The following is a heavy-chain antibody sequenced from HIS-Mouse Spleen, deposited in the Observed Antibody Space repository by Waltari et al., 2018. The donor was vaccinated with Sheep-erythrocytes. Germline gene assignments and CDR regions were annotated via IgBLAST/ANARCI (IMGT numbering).Heavy chain of an antibody. V-gene: IGHV4-39*07. CDR3: ARVGTMIVVVIDAFDI. D-gene: IGHD3-22*01. Sequence: QLQLQESGPGLVKPSETLSLTCTVSGGSISSSSYYWGWIRQPPGKGLEWIGSIYYSGSTYYNPSLKSRVTISVDTSKNQFSRKLSSVTAADTAVYYCARVGTMIVVVIDAFDIWGQGTMVTVSS. CDR2: IYYSGST. CDR1: GGSISSSSYY. J-gene: IGHJ3*02.